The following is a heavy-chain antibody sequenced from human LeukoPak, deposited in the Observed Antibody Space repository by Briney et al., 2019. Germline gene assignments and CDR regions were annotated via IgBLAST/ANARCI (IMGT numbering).Heavy chain of an antibody. Sequence: GGSLRLSCTASGFTFSNYWMTWVRQAPGKGLEWVANIKQDAIEKYYVDSVKGRFTISRDNAKNSLYLQMNSLRAEDTAVYYCARDKYPYYGDYVGYDYWGQGTLVTVSS. J-gene: IGHJ4*02. CDR3: ARDKYPYYGDYVGYDY. CDR2: IKQDAIEK. V-gene: IGHV3-7*01. D-gene: IGHD4-17*01. CDR1: GFTFSNYW.